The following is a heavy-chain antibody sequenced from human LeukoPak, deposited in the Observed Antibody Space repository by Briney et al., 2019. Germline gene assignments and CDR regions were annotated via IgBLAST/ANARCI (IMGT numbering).Heavy chain of an antibody. CDR1: GFTFSSYA. CDR3: ARDLWFGELLRYYYYGMDV. CDR2: ISYDGGNK. Sequence: GRSLRLSCAASGFTFSSYAMHWVRQAPGKGLEWVAVISYDGGNKYYADSVKGRFTISRDNSKNTLYLQMNSLRAEDTAVYYCARDLWFGELLRYYYYGMDVWGKGTTVTVSS. V-gene: IGHV3-30*04. J-gene: IGHJ6*04. D-gene: IGHD3-10*01.